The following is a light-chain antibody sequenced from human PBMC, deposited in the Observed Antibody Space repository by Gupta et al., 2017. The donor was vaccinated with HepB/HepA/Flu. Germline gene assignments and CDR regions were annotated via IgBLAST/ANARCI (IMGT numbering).Light chain of an antibody. Sequence: QAVVTQEPSLTVSPGGTVTLTCGSSTGPVTSDHYPYWFQQRPGQAPRTLIFDTISKPSWTPARFSGSLIGGKAALTLLGAQTEDEADYYCLLFCIGPAVFGTGTKVTVL. V-gene: IGLV7-46*02. J-gene: IGLJ1*01. CDR1: TGPVTSDHY. CDR2: DTI. CDR3: LLFCIGPAV.